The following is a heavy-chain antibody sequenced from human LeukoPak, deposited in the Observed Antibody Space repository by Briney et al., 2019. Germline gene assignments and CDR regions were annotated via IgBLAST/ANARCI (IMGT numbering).Heavy chain of an antibody. D-gene: IGHD6-6*01. J-gene: IGHJ5*02. Sequence: ASVKVSCKASGYTFTSYGISWVRQTPGQGLEWMGWVSAYNGNTNYAQKLQGRVTMTTDTSTSTAYMELRSLRSDDTAVYYCARASSRSSSSPNGFDPWGQGTLVTVSS. CDR2: VSAYNGNT. CDR1: GYTFTSYG. V-gene: IGHV1-18*01. CDR3: ARASSRSSSSPNGFDP.